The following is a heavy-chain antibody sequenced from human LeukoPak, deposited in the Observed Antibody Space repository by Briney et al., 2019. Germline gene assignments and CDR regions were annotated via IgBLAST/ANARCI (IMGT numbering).Heavy chain of an antibody. CDR1: GGSITFYY. CDR3: ASSSWKKTFDY. D-gene: IGHD1-1*01. V-gene: IGHV4-4*07. CDR2: IHTSGTT. J-gene: IGHJ4*02. Sequence: PSETLSLTCSVSGGSITFYYWNWIRQPAGKGVGWIGRIHTSGTTNYNPSLKSRVTMSIHTSQKKFSLNLTSVTAADTAVYYCASSSWKKTFDYWGQGALVTVSS.